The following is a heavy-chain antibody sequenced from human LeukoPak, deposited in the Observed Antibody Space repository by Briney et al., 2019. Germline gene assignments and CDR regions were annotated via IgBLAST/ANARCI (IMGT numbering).Heavy chain of an antibody. D-gene: IGHD3-10*01. J-gene: IGHJ4*02. CDR3: ARWGTGSYGSENYLPFDY. CDR1: GYTFFTYG. V-gene: IGHV1-18*01. Sequence: GASVKVFCKTSGYTFFTYGIGWVRQAPGQGLEWMGWITAFNGNPQYAQKYQGRLNMTRDTSTSTVYMELRSLRSDDTALYYCARWGTGSYGSENYLPFDYWGQGTLVTVSS. CDR2: ITAFNGNP.